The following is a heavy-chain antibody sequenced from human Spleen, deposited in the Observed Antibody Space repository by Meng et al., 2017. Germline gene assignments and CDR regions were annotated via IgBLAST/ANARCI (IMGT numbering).Heavy chain of an antibody. D-gene: IGHD6-19*01. CDR1: GDSITNHNW. CDR2: IPQRGSS. CDR3: ARGSFTSGWGI. Sequence: QVQLRESGPALVKPSETLSLTCAVSGDSITNHNWWAWVRQPPGKGLEWIGEIPQRGSSAYNPSLKSRVSISLDRSKTQFSLTVNSVTAADTAVYYCARGSFTSGWGIWGQGTLVTVSS. J-gene: IGHJ4*02. V-gene: IGHV4-4*02.